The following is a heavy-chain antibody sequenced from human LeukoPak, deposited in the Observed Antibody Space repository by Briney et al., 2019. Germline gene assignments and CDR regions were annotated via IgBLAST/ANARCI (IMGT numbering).Heavy chain of an antibody. D-gene: IGHD3-9*01. V-gene: IGHV3-49*04. Sequence: GGSLRLSCTASGLTFGDYAMSWVRQAPGKGLEWVGFIRSKAYGGTTEYAASVKGRFTISRDDSKSIAYLQMNSLKTEDTAVYYCTRDVSYYDILTGFTPDNDAFDIWGQGTMVTVSS. CDR2: IRSKAYGGTT. J-gene: IGHJ3*02. CDR3: TRDVSYYDILTGFTPDNDAFDI. CDR1: GLTFGDYA.